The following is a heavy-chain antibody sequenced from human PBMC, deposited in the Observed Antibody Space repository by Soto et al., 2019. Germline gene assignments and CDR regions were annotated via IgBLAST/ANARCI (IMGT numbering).Heavy chain of an antibody. J-gene: IGHJ4*02. V-gene: IGHV3-30-3*01. CDR1: GFTFSSYA. CDR3: ARGGDWGDGYIPMGLDY. CDR2: ISYDGSNK. Sequence: QVQLVESGGGVVQPGRSLRLSCAASGFTFSSYAMHWVRQAPGKGLEWVAVISYDGSNKYYADSVKGRFTISRDNSKNTLYLQMNSLRAEDTAVYYCARGGDWGDGYIPMGLDYWGQGTLVTVSS. D-gene: IGHD5-12*01.